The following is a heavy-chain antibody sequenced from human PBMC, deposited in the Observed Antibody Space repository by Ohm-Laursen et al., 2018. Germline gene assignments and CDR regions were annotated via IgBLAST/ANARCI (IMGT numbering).Heavy chain of an antibody. Sequence: TLSLTCVVSGYSISSGYFWGWIRQPPGKGLEWIGTIYHSGSTYYNPSLKSRVTISVDTSKNHFSLKLSSVTAADTALYYCARGLWWFDPWGQGTLVTVSS. V-gene: IGHV4-38-2*01. CDR3: ARGLWWFDP. J-gene: IGHJ5*02. CDR2: IYHSGST. CDR1: GYSISSGYF.